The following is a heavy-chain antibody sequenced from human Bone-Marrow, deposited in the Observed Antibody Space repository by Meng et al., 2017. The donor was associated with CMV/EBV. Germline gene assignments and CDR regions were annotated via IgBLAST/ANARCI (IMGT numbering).Heavy chain of an antibody. D-gene: IGHD2-2*01. CDR1: EFTFSNFA. J-gene: IGHJ3*02. V-gene: IGHV3-23*01. CDR3: ARDLYCSSTSCYSDAFDI. CDR2: ITGSGGST. Sequence: GESLKISCAASEFTFSNFAMSWVRQAPGRGLAWVSAITGSGGSTYYADSVKGRFTVSRDNSKNTLYLQMNSLRAEDTAVYYCARDLYCSSTSCYSDAFDIWGQGTMVTVSS.